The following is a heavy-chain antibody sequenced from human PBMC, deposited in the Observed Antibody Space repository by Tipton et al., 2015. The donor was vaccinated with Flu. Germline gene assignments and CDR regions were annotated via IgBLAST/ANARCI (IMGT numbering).Heavy chain of an antibody. V-gene: IGHV4-39*07. J-gene: IGHJ5*02. CDR1: GGSISSSRYY. CDR3: ARYPESNYHWFGP. CDR2: TYHSGTA. Sequence: TLSLTCTVSGGSISSSRYYWGWNRQPPGKGLEWIGSTYHSGTAYYNPSLRSRVTISVDTSKNQISLKLSSVTAADTAVYYCARYPESNYHWFGPWGQGALVTVSS. D-gene: IGHD4-11*01.